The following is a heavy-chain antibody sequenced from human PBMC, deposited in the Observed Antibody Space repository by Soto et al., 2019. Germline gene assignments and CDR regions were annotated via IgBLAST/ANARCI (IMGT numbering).Heavy chain of an antibody. Sequence: DVQLVGSGGGLVQPGGSLRLSCVASGFPFSSYAMHWVRQAPGKGLEWISYINGASTTTFYADSVKGRFTVSRDNAKNSVYLQMSSLRHEDTAFYCCARDLSHWGQGMLVTVSS. CDR3: ARDLSH. J-gene: IGHJ4*02. CDR2: INGASTTT. V-gene: IGHV3-48*02. CDR1: GFPFSSYA.